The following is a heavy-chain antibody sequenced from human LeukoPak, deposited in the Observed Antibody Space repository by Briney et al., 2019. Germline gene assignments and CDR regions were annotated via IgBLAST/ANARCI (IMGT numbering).Heavy chain of an antibody. Sequence: ASVKVSCKASGYTLTSYGISWVRQAPGQGPEWMGWISAYDGNTNYAQKLQGRVTMTTDTSTSTAYMELRSLRSDDTAVYYCARVDRLLWFGEFYGMDVWGKGTTVTVSS. J-gene: IGHJ6*04. CDR2: ISAYDGNT. V-gene: IGHV1-18*04. CDR3: ARVDRLLWFGEFYGMDV. CDR1: GYTLTSYG. D-gene: IGHD3-10*01.